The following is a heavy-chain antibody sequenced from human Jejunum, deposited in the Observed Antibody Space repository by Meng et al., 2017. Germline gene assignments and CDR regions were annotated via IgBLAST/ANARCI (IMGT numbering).Heavy chain of an antibody. V-gene: IGHV3-48*03. J-gene: IGHJ4*02. CDR2: ITSSGSTK. Sequence: GGSLILSCAASGFTFSSYEMNWVRQAPGKGLEWVSYITSSGSTKYYADSVKGRFTISRDNAKNSLYLQMNSLRAEDTAVYYCAREGISSTWYYFDYWGQGTLVTVSS. D-gene: IGHD6-13*01. CDR3: AREGISSTWYYFDY. CDR1: GFTFSSYE.